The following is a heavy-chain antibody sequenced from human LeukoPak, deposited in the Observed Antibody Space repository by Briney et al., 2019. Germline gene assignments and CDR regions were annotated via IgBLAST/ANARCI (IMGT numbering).Heavy chain of an antibody. J-gene: IGHJ4*02. CDR1: GVSISSSSYY. CDR2: IYYSGST. Sequence: PSETLSLTCTVSGVSISSSSYYWDWIRQPPGKGLEWIGYIYYSGSTNYNPSLKSRVTISVDKSKNQFSLKLSSVTAADTAVYYCARAAGYGSGSYYPDYWGQGTLVTVSS. V-gene: IGHV4-61*05. CDR3: ARAAGYGSGSYYPDY. D-gene: IGHD3-10*01.